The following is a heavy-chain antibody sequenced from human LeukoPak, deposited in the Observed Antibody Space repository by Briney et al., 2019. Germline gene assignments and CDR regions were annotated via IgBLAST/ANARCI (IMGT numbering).Heavy chain of an antibody. J-gene: IGHJ4*02. V-gene: IGHV3-30*18. CDR1: GFTFSSYG. Sequence: GGSLRLSYAASGFTFSSYGMHWVRQAPGKGLEWVAVISYDGSNKYYADSVKGRFTISRDNSKNTLYLQMNSLRAEDTAVYYCANVYSSSWWASDYWGQGTLVTVSS. D-gene: IGHD6-13*01. CDR2: ISYDGSNK. CDR3: ANVYSSSWWASDY.